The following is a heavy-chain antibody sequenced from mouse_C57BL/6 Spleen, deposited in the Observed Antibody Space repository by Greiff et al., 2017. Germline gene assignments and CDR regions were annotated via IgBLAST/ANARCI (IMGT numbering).Heavy chain of an antibody. CDR1: GYTFTDYY. J-gene: IGHJ2*01. Sequence: VQLQQSGPELVKPGASVKISCKASGYTFTDYYMNWVKQSHGKSLEWIGDINPNNGGTSYNQKFKGKATLTVDKSSSTAYMELRSLTSEDSAVYYCASTVVATSDYGGQGTTLTVSS. CDR2: INPNNGGT. D-gene: IGHD1-1*01. CDR3: ASTVVATSDY. V-gene: IGHV1-26*01.